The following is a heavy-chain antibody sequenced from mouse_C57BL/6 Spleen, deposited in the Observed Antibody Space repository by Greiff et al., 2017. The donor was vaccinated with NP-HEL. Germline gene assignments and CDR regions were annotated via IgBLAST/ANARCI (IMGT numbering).Heavy chain of an antibody. J-gene: IGHJ1*03. CDR2: IYPGDGDT. Sequence: QVQLQQSGPELVKPGASVKISCKASGYAFSSSWMNWVKQRPGKGLEWIGRIYPGDGDTNYNGKFKGKATLTADKSSSTAYMQLSSLTSEDSAVYFWATGDLSYWYFDVWGTGTTVTVSS. V-gene: IGHV1-82*01. CDR1: GYAFSSSW. D-gene: IGHD3-2*02. CDR3: ATGDLSYWYFDV.